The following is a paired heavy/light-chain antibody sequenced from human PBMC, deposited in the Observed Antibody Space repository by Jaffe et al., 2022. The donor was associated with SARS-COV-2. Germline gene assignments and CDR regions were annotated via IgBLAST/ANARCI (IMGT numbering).Light chain of an antibody. V-gene: IGLV7-43*01. Sequence: QTVVTQEPSLTVPPGGTVTLTCASSTGAVTSGYYPNWIQQKPGQAPRPLIYSTSNKHSWTPARFSGSLLGGKATLTLSGVQPEDEAEYYCLLYYGGTYVFGTGTKVTVL. CDR3: LLYYGGTYV. CDR2: STS. CDR1: TGAVTSGYY. J-gene: IGLJ1*01.
Heavy chain of an antibody. CDR2: INPSDGTT. V-gene: IGHV1-46*01. J-gene: IGHJ6*02. CDR1: GYTFTSYY. Sequence: QVQVVQSGAEVKKPGASVKVSCKASGYTFTSYYMHWVRQAPGQGLEWMGIINPSDGTTTYAQNFQGRVTMTRVPSTSTVYLDLSSLRSEDTAVYYCVRGGFGRDYYYYGVDVWGQGTTVTVSS. CDR3: VRGGFGRDYYYYGVDV. D-gene: IGHD3-16*01.